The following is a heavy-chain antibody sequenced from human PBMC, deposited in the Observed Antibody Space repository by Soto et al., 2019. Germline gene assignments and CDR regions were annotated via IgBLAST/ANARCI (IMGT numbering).Heavy chain of an antibody. V-gene: IGHV1-24*01. CDR2: FDPEDGET. J-gene: IGHJ3*02. Sequence: ASVKVSCKVSGYTLTELSMHWVRQAPGKGLEWMGGFDPEDGETIYAQKFQGRVTMTEDTSTDTAYMELSSLRSEDTAVYYCARRGKTYYDYIWGSYVDAFDIWGQGTMVTVSS. CDR1: GYTLTELS. D-gene: IGHD3-16*01. CDR3: ARRGKTYYDYIWGSYVDAFDI.